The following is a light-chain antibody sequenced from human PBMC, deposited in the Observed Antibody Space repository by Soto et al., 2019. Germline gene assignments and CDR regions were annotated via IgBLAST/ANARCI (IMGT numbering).Light chain of an antibody. Sequence: QSVLTQPASVSGSPGQSITISCTGTSSDVGGYNYVAWYQQHPGKAPKLMIYEVRNRPSGVSNRFSGSKSGTTTSLTISGLQAEDEADYYCSSYTGSSTHVVFGGGTTVTVL. CDR3: SSYTGSSTHVV. CDR2: EVR. J-gene: IGLJ2*01. CDR1: SSDVGGYNY. V-gene: IGLV2-14*01.